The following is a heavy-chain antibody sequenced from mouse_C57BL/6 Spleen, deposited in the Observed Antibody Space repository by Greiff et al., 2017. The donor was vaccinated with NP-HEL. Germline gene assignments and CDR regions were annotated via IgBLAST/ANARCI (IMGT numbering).Heavy chain of an antibody. CDR2: IYPGGGYT. CDR1: GYTFTNYW. Sequence: QVHVKQSGAELVRPGTSVKMSCKASGYTFTNYWIGWAKQRPGHGLEWIGDIYPGGGYTNYNEKFKGKATLTADKSSSTAYMQFSSLTSEDSAIYYCARGGMVTTRGAMDYWGQGTSVTVSS. D-gene: IGHD2-2*01. CDR3: ARGGMVTTRGAMDY. V-gene: IGHV1-63*01. J-gene: IGHJ4*01.